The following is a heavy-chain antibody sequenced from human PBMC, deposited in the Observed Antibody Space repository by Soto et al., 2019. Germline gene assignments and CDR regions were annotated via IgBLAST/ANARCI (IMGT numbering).Heavy chain of an antibody. CDR2: IIPIFGTA. J-gene: IGHJ4*02. Sequence: QVPLVQSGAEVKKPGSSVKVSCKASGGTFSSYAISWVRQAPGQGLEWMGGIIPIFGTANYAQKFQGRGTITANESTSIDHMELGSLVSKETAVHYCERALLRKYVFWSGYHQIGFDYWGQGTLVTVSS. CDR1: GGTFSSYA. V-gene: IGHV1-69*01. D-gene: IGHD3-3*01. CDR3: ERALLRKYVFWSGYHQIGFDY.